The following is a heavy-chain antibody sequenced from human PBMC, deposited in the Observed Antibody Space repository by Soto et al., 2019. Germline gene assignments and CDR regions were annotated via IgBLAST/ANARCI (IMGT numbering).Heavy chain of an antibody. CDR1: GDSISSYF. J-gene: IGHJ5*02. Sequence: SETLSITCTVSGDSISSYFWSWIRQPAGKGLEWIGRVHTSGSTTYNPSLKSRVTMSVDTSKSQFSLKLTSVTAADTAVYYCAGVKAVGSTGWLDPWGQGTLVTVS. CDR3: AGVKAVGSTGWLDP. D-gene: IGHD6-19*01. V-gene: IGHV4-4*07. CDR2: VHTSGST.